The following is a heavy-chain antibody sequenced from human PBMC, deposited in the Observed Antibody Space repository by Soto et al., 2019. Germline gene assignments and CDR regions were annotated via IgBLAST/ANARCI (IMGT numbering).Heavy chain of an antibody. CDR1: GFTFRSDG. Sequence: GGSLRLSCAASGFTFRSDGMHWVRQATGKGLEWVSAIGAAGDTYYAGSVKGRFTVSRESANNSLYLQMNSLRVGDTAVYYCAKDRPHTLGRLATSGNSYGMDVWGQGTTVTVSS. CDR3: AKDRPHTLGRLATSGNSYGMDV. D-gene: IGHD6-25*01. CDR2: IGAAGDT. V-gene: IGHV3-13*01. J-gene: IGHJ6*02.